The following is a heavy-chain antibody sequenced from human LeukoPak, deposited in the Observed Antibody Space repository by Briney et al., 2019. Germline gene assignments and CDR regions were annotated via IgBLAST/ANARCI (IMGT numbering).Heavy chain of an antibody. D-gene: IGHD3-16*01. V-gene: IGHV1-8*03. CDR1: GYTFTSYD. J-gene: IGHJ6*03. CDR2: MNPNSGNT. CDR3: ARGTQLRGFYCYYYMDV. Sequence: GASVKVSCKASGYTFTSYDINWVRHATGQGLEWMGCMNPNSGNTGYAQKFQGRVTITRNTSISTAYMELSSLRSEDTAVYYCARGTQLRGFYCYYYMDVWGKGTTVTVSS.